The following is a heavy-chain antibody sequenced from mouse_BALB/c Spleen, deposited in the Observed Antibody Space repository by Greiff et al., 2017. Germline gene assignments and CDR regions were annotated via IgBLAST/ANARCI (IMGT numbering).Heavy chain of an antibody. CDR1: GFNIKDYY. V-gene: IGHV14-4*02. J-gene: IGHJ2*01. CDR2: IDPENGDT. D-gene: IGHD2-3*01. Sequence: VQLQQSGAELVRSGASVKLSCTASGFNIKDYYMHWVKQRPEQGLEWIGWIDPENGDTEYAPKFQGKATMTADTSSNTAYLQLSSLTSEDTAVYFCNAEGDGYFYSTGEDTTLTLS. CDR3: NAEGDGYFYS.